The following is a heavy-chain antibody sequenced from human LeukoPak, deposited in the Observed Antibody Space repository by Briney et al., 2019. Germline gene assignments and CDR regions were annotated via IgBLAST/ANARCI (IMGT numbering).Heavy chain of an antibody. CDR3: ARPFAAAGTDYWYFDL. J-gene: IGHJ2*01. D-gene: IGHD6-13*01. V-gene: IGHV4-30-4*01. CDR1: GGSISSGDYY. Sequence: SQTLSLTCTVSGGSISSGDYYWSWIRQPPGTGLEWIGYIYYSGSTYYNPSLKSRVTISVDTSKNQFSLKLSSVTAADTAVYYCARPFAAAGTDYWYFDLWGRGTLVTVSS. CDR2: IYYSGST.